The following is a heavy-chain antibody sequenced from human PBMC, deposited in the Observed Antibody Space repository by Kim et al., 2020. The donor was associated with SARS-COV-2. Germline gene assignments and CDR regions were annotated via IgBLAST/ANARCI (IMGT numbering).Heavy chain of an antibody. CDR2: ISYNGSYT. Sequence: GGSLRLSCAASGFTFSNYGMSWVRQAPGKGLEWVAFISYNGSYTYYADSVKGRFTISRDNSKNTLYLQMNSLRAEDTAVYYCARAATQDIVVEPAAAPPDYWGQGTLVTVSS. D-gene: IGHD2-2*01. CDR1: GFTFSNYG. V-gene: IGHV3-21*01. CDR3: ARAATQDIVVEPAAAPPDY. J-gene: IGHJ4*02.